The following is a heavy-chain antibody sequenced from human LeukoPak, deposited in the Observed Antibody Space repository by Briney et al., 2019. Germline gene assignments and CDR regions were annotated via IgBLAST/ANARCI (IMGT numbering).Heavy chain of an antibody. CDR2: ISYDGSNK. J-gene: IGHJ6*02. CDR3: ARDLLGVSYGMDV. D-gene: IGHD2-15*01. V-gene: IGHV3-30*04. Sequence: GGSLRLSCAASGFTFSSYAMHWVRQAPGKGLEWVAVISYDGSNKYYADSVKGRFTISRDNSKNTLYLQMNSLRAEDTAVYYCARDLLGVSYGMDVWGQGTTVTVSS. CDR1: GFTFSSYA.